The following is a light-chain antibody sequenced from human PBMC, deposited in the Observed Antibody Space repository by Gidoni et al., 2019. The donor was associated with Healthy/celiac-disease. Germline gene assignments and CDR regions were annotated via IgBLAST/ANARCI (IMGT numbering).Light chain of an antibody. J-gene: IGKJ4*01. Sequence: DIQMTQPPSSLSASVGHRVTITCQASQDISNYLNWYQQKPGKAPKLLIYDASNLETGVPSRFSGRGSGTDFTFTISSLQPEDIATYYCQQYDNLPLTFGGGTKVEIK. V-gene: IGKV1-33*01. CDR1: QDISNY. CDR3: QQYDNLPLT. CDR2: DAS.